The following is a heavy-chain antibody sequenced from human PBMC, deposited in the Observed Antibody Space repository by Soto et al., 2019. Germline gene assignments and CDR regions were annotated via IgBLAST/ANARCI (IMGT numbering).Heavy chain of an antibody. Sequence: AASVKVSCKASGYTFSSHAMHWVRQAPGQRLEWMGWISPGNGDTKYSPKFQGRVTITRDTSASTAYMELSSLKSEDTAVYYCARGRGFYSSSDEFYFYSMDVWGLGTTVTVSS. J-gene: IGHJ6*02. CDR3: ARGRGFYSSSDEFYFYSMDV. CDR2: ISPGNGDT. CDR1: GYTFSSHA. D-gene: IGHD6-13*01. V-gene: IGHV1-3*01.